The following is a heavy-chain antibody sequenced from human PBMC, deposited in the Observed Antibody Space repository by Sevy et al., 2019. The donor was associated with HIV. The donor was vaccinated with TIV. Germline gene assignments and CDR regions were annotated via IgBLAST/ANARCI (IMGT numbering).Heavy chain of an antibody. J-gene: IGHJ4*02. D-gene: IGHD6-19*01. CDR2: IYTSGST. CDR1: GGSISSYY. CDR3: ARDLDHHSSGWQPDY. V-gene: IGHV4-4*07. Sequence: SETLSLTCTVSGGSISSYYWSWIRQPAGKGLEWIGRIYTSGSTNYNPSLKSRVTMSVDTSKNQFSLKLSSVTAADTAVYYCARDLDHHSSGWQPDYWGQGTLVTVSS.